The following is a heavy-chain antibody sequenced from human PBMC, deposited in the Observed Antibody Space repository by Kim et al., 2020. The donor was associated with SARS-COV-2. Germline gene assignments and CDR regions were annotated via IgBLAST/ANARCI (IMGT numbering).Heavy chain of an antibody. V-gene: IGHV3-23*01. J-gene: IGHJ4*02. D-gene: IGHD6-19*01. CDR3: AKSKGYSSGWYFDY. Sequence: YHADSVKGRSTIARDKSKNPLYLQMIRLRAEDTAVYYCAKSKGYSSGWYFDYWGQGTLVTVSS.